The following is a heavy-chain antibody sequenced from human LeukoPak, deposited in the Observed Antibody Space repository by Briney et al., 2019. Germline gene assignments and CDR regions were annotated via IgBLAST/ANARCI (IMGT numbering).Heavy chain of an antibody. CDR3: ARVRGDYWFDF. CDR2: IKQGGTEK. J-gene: IGHJ4*02. CDR1: GFLLCRYW. V-gene: IGHV3-7*04. D-gene: IGHD4-17*01. Sequence: GSLELSRGALGFLLCRYWMSLVRQASGKRLEWVANIKQGGTEKYYVDSVKGRFTISRDNAKNSLYLQTNSLRVKDTAVYYCARVRGDYWFDFWGQGTLVTVSS.